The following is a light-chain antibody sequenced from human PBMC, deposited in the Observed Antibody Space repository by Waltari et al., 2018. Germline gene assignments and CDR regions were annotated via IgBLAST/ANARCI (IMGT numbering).Light chain of an antibody. V-gene: IGKV1-5*01. CDR3: QQFDTDVT. CDR2: KAS. Sequence: IQVIQSPSTLSASVGATVPISCRVSHRINIWLAWYQQKPGKAPKLLIKKASTLEDGVPSRFSGSGSGTEFTLTIKSLQPDDFGTYFCQQFDTDVTFGQGTKVEI. J-gene: IGKJ2*01. CDR1: HRINIW.